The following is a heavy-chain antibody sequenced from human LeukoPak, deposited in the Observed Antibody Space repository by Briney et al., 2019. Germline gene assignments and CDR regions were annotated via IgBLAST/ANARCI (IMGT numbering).Heavy chain of an antibody. J-gene: IGHJ6*02. CDR3: ARDKGYYYYGMDV. Sequence: PGGSLRLSCAPSGFTFTSFVMTWLRQAPGKGLEWVSSISSSSSYIYYADSVKGRFTISRDNAKNSLYLQMNSLRAEDTAVYYCARDKGYYYYGMDVWGQGTTVTVSS. V-gene: IGHV3-21*01. CDR1: GFTFTSFV. CDR2: ISSSSSYI.